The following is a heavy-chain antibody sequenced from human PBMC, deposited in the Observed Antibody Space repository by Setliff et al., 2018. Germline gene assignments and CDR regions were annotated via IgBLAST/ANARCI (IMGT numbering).Heavy chain of an antibody. CDR2: ISWDDDE. J-gene: IGHJ5*02. D-gene: IGHD1-1*01. V-gene: IGHV2-5*02. CDR3: AHTGIQPKPNNWFDP. Sequence: SGPTLVNPTQTLTLTCTFSGFSLSASGLAVGWIRQPPGKALEWLALISWDDDEHYNPSLRTRLTISKDTSRNQVVLTMTNMDPVDTATYYCAHTGIQPKPNNWFDPWGQGTLVTSPQ. CDR1: GFSLSASGLA.